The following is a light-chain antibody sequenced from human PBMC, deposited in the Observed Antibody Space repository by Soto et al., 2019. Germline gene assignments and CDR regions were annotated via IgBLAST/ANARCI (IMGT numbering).Light chain of an antibody. CDR2: GAS. V-gene: IGKV3-20*01. J-gene: IGKJ2*01. CDR1: QSVSSSY. CDR3: QQSVRSPAYT. Sequence: EIVLTQSPGTLSLSPGERATLSCRASQSVSSSYFARYQQKPGQEPRRRIYGASSRAPGIPDRFSGSGTGTDFSLTINQLAPEDSAVYSCQQSVRSPAYTFGQANKRETK.